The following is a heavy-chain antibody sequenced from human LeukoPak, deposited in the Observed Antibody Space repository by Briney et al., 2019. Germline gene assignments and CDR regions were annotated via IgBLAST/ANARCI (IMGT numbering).Heavy chain of an antibody. CDR1: GGSFSGYY. J-gene: IGHJ4*02. CDR2: INHSGST. V-gene: IGHV4-34*01. Sequence: SETLSLTCAVYGGSFSGYYWSWIRQPPGKGLEWIGEINHSGSTNYNPSLKSRVTISVDTSKNQFSLKLTSVTAADAAVYYCARGLSAIVHWGQGTLVTVSS. CDR3: ARGLSAIVH. D-gene: IGHD2-21*02.